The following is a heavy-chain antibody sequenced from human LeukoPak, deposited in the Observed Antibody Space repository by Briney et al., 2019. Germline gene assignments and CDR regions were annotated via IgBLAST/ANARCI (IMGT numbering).Heavy chain of an antibody. CDR3: ARADSSGYSDFDY. CDR2: TIPIFGTA. D-gene: IGHD3-22*01. V-gene: IGHV1-69*13. J-gene: IGHJ4*02. Sequence: SVKVSCKASGGTFSTYAISWVRQAPGQGLEWMGGTIPIFGTANYEQKFQGRVTITADESTSTAYMELSSLRSEDTAVYYCARADSSGYSDFDYWGQGTLVTVSS. CDR1: GGTFSTYA.